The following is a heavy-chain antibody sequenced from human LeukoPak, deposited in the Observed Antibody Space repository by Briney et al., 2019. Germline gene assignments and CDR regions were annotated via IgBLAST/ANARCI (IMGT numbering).Heavy chain of an antibody. CDR3: ARGRPIFHYYYYMDV. V-gene: IGHV1-69*05. CDR1: GGTSSSYA. D-gene: IGHD3-3*01. CDR2: IIPIFGTA. J-gene: IGHJ6*03. Sequence: SVKVSCKASGGTSSSYAISWVRQAPGQGLEWMGGIIPIFGTANYAQKFQGRVTITTDESTSTAYMELSSLRSEDTAVYYCARGRPIFHYYYYMDVWGKGTTVTVSS.